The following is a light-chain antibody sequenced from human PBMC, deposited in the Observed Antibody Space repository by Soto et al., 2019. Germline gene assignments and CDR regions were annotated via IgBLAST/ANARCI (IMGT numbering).Light chain of an antibody. CDR2: AAS. Sequence: DIQLTQSPASLSASVGDRATITCRASDNIGSNLNWYQHQTGTAPKLLIYAASSLQGGVPSRFSGSGYGTQFTLTISCLQTDDFATYYCQQSYKILTFGGGTWVDI. CDR1: DNIGSN. J-gene: IGKJ4*01. V-gene: IGKV1-39*01. CDR3: QQSYKILT.